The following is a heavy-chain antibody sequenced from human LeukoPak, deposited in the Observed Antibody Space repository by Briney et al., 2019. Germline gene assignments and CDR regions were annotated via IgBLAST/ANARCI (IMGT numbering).Heavy chain of an antibody. CDR2: ISGSGGTT. V-gene: IGHV3-23*01. Sequence: GGSLRLSCAASGFTFNNYAMNWVRQAPGKGLEWVSVISGSGGTTYYADSVKGRFTISRDSSKNTLYLQMNSLRAEDTAVYYCAKDRGARLPSYYYGMDVWGQGTTVTVSS. J-gene: IGHJ6*02. CDR1: GFTFNNYA. CDR3: AKDRGARLPSYYYGMDV. D-gene: IGHD6-6*01.